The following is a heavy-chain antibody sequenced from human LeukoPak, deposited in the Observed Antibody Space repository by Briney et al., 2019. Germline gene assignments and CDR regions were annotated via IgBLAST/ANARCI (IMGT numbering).Heavy chain of an antibody. CDR2: IKQDGSQE. CDR3: ARDSRFCTSSNCRGDAFDL. CDR1: GFTFSSYW. V-gene: IGHV3-7*01. J-gene: IGHJ3*01. D-gene: IGHD2-8*01. Sequence: GGSLRLSCSASGFTFSSYWMSWVPQAPGKGLEGVANIKQDGSQELHLVSVRGRFPIDRDNAKNSVSLQMSSLRAENTAVYYCARDSRFCTSSNCRGDAFDLWGQGTMVTVTS.